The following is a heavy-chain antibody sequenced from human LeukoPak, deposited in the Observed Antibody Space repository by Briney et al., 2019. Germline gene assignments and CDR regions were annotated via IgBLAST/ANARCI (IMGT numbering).Heavy chain of an antibody. Sequence: ASVKVSCKASGYTFTDYYIHWVRQAPGQGLEWMGWIKPNSGGTHYVQKFQGRVSMTRDTSISTAYMELSGLRFDDTAVYYCAKEVHYYDSSDYFPLGYWGQGTLITVSS. D-gene: IGHD3-22*01. CDR1: GYTFTDYY. CDR3: AKEVHYYDSSDYFPLGY. CDR2: IKPNSGGT. J-gene: IGHJ4*02. V-gene: IGHV1-2*02.